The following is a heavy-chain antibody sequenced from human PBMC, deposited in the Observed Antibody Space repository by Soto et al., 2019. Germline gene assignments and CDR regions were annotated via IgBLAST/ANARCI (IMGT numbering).Heavy chain of an antibody. CDR3: AREAAAGYYYYGMDV. J-gene: IGHJ6*02. Sequence: QVQLQESGPGLVKPSQTLSLTCTVSGGSIGSGGYYWSWIRQHPGKGLEWIGYIYYSGSTYYNPSLKSRVTISVDTSKNQFSRKLSSVTAADTAVYYCAREAAAGYYYYGMDVWGQGTTVTVSS. CDR1: GGSIGSGGYY. CDR2: IYYSGST. V-gene: IGHV4-31*03. D-gene: IGHD6-13*01.